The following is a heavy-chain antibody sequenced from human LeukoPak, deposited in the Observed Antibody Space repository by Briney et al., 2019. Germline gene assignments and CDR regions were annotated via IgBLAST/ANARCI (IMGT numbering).Heavy chain of an antibody. V-gene: IGHV3-23*01. J-gene: IGHJ4*02. CDR2: ISASGSAT. CDR1: GFIFSNYG. CDR3: ANALYPRDFWSGYFDS. Sequence: GGSLRLSCAASGFIFSNYGMNWVRQAPGKGLEWVAAISASGSATSYADSVRGRFTISRDNSKSTTYMQMNSLRPEATAVFSCANALYPRDFWSGYFDSWGQGIPVTVSS. D-gene: IGHD3-3*01.